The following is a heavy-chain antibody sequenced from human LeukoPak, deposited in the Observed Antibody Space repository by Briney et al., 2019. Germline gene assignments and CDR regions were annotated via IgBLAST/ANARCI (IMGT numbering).Heavy chain of an antibody. CDR2: ISSSSSSI. J-gene: IGHJ3*02. V-gene: IGHV3-21*04. D-gene: IGHD3-10*01. CDR1: GITFNSYT. CDR3: ARDLRNYYGSGSYLDDTFDI. Sequence: GGSLRVSCAASGITFNSYTMNWVRQAPGKGLEWVSSISSSSSSIYYADSVKGRFTISRDNAKNSLYLQMNSLRAEDTAVYYCARDLRNYYGSGSYLDDTFDIWGQGTVVTVSS.